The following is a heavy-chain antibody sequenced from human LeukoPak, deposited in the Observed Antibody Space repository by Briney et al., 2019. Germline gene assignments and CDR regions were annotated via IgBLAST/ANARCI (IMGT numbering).Heavy chain of an antibody. D-gene: IGHD3-22*01. CDR2: ISYDGINQ. Sequence: GGSLRLSCAASGFTFSNYGMHWVRQAPGKGLEWVAVISYDGINQYYADSVKGRFTISRDNSKNTLYLQMNSLRAEDTAVYYCARGPYSYDSSGAFDIWGQGTMVTVSS. V-gene: IGHV3-30*03. J-gene: IGHJ3*02. CDR3: ARGPYSYDSSGAFDI. CDR1: GFTFSNYG.